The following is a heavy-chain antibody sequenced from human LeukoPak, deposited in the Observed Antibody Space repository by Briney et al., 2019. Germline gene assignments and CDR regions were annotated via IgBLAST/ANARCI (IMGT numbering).Heavy chain of an antibody. J-gene: IGHJ5*02. CDR3: ARTYDILTGPWFDP. CDR1: GGSISSYY. D-gene: IGHD3-9*01. CDR2: IYTSGST. V-gene: IGHV4-4*07. Sequence: SETLSLTCTVSGGSISSYYWSWIRQPAGKGLEWTGRIYTSGSTNYNPSLKSRVTMSVDTSKNQFSLKLSSVTAADTAVYYCARTYDILTGPWFDPWGQGTLVTVSS.